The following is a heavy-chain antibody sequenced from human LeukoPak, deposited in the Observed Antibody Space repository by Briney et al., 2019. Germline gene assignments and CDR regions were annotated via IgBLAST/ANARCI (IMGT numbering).Heavy chain of an antibody. CDR1: GFTFSSYS. J-gene: IGHJ4*02. D-gene: IGHD6-19*01. V-gene: IGHV3-21*01. CDR3: ARSPCQWLVSDFDY. Sequence: TAGTLRLSCAASGFTFSSYSMNWVRQAPGKGLEWVSSISSSSSYIYYADSVKGRFTISRDNAKNSLYLQMNSLRAEDTAVYYCARSPCQWLVSDFDYWGQGTLVTVSS. CDR2: ISSSSSYI.